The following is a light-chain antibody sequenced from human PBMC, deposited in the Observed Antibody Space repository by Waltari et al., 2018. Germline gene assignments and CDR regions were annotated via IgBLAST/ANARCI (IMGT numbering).Light chain of an antibody. V-gene: IGLV5-37*01. Sequence: QPVLTQPPSSSASPGESARLTCTLPSDFHVGAFIIYWSQQTPGSPPRFLLYYNSDPEKPQGSGVPSRFSGSKDASANAGILLISGLQSEDEADYYCMFWPSNVWVFGGGTKLTVL. CDR2: YNSDPEK. J-gene: IGLJ3*02. CDR1: SDFHVGAFI. CDR3: MFWPSNVWV.